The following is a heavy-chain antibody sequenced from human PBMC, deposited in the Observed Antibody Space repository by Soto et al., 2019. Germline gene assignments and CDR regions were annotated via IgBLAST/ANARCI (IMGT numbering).Heavy chain of an antibody. J-gene: IGHJ4*02. D-gene: IGHD3-22*01. V-gene: IGHV3-30-3*01. CDR1: GFTFSSYA. Sequence: PGGSLRLSCAASGFTFSSYAMRWVRQAPGKGLEWVAVISYDGSNKYYADSVKGRFTISRDNSKNTLYLQMNSLRAEDTAVYYCAREGITMMGIDYWGQGTLVTVSS. CDR3: AREGITMMGIDY. CDR2: ISYDGSNK.